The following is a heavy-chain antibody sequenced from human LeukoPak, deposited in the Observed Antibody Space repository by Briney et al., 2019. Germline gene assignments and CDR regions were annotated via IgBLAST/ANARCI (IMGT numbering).Heavy chain of an antibody. CDR2: FDPEDGET. V-gene: IGHV1-24*01. CDR3: ATEGRRYYDSSGYPYYFDY. Sequence: ASVKVSCKVSGYTLTKLSMHWVRQAPGKGLEWMGGFDPEDGETIYAQKFQGRVTMTEDTSTDTAYMELSSLRSEDTAVYYCATEGRRYYDSSGYPYYFDYWGQGTLVTVSS. CDR1: GYTLTKLS. D-gene: IGHD3-22*01. J-gene: IGHJ4*02.